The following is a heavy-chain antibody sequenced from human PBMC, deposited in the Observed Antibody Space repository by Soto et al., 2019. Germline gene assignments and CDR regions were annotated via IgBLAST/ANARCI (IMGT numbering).Heavy chain of an antibody. CDR1: GFTFTNAW. Sequence: GGSLRLSCAASGFTFTNAWMSWVRQAPGKGLEWVSYISSSSSTIYYADSVKGRFTISRDNAKNSLYLQMNSLRDEDTAVYYCAREGVGITIFGVVGYWGQGTLVTVSS. V-gene: IGHV3-48*02. CDR3: AREGVGITIFGVVGY. J-gene: IGHJ4*02. D-gene: IGHD3-3*01. CDR2: ISSSSSTI.